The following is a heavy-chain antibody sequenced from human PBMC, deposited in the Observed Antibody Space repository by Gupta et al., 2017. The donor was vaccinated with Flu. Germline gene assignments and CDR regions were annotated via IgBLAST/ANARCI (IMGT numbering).Heavy chain of an antibody. Sequence: GKGLEWVSVIRGSDYVAYYADSVKGRFTISRDNSKNTLYLQMNSLRAEDTAVYYCAKDNYCSSANCWIDAFDMWGQGTMVTVSS. CDR3: AKDNYCSSANCWIDAFDM. V-gene: IGHV3-23*01. D-gene: IGHD2-2*01. CDR2: IRGSDYVA. J-gene: IGHJ3*02.